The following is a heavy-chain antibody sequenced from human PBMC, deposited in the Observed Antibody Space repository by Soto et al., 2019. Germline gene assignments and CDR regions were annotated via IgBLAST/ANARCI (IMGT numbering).Heavy chain of an antibody. CDR3: ARGQDIVVVVAASYGMDV. D-gene: IGHD2-15*01. CDR2: MNPNSGNT. V-gene: IGHV1-8*01. J-gene: IGHJ6*01. CDR1: GYTFTSYD. Sequence: ASVKVSCKASGYTFTSYDINWVRQATGQGLEWMGWMNPNSGNTGYAQKFQGRVTMTRNTSISTAYMELSSLRSEDTAVYYCARGQDIVVVVAASYGMDVWGQGTTVTSPQ.